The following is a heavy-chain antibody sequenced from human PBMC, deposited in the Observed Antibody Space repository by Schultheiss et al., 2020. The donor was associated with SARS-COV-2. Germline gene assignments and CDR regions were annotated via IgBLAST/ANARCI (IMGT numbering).Heavy chain of an antibody. CDR1: GFSLSTSGMC. V-gene: IGHV2-70*01. D-gene: IGHD1-26*01. J-gene: IGHJ4*02. CDR3: ARMSHARYSGSYYD. CDR2: IDWDDDK. Sequence: SGPTLVKPTQTLTLTCTFSGFSLSTSGMCVSWIRQPPGKALEWLALIDWDDDKYYSTSLKSRLTITKDTSKNQVVLTMTNMDPVDTATYYCARMSHARYSGSYYDWGQGTLVTVSS.